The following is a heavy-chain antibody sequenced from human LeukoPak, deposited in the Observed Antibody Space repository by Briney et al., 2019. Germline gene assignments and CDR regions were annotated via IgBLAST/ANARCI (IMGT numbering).Heavy chain of an antibody. CDR2: IYPGDSDT. V-gene: IGHV5-51*01. Sequence: GESLKISCKGSGYSFTSYWIGWVRQMPGKGLEWMGIIYPGDSDTRYSPSFQGQVTISADKSISTAYLQWSSLKASDTAMYYCARAITGIDYSDYGGDYLDYWGQGTLVTVSS. CDR3: ARAITGIDYSDYGGDYLDY. CDR1: GYSFTSYW. J-gene: IGHJ4*02. D-gene: IGHD4-11*01.